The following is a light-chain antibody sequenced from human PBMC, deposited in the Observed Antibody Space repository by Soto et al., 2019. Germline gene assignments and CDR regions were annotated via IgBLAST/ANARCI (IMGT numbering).Light chain of an antibody. CDR3: QQHNNWPRT. CDR1: QSVSSN. V-gene: IGKV3-15*01. CDR2: CTA. J-gene: IGKJ1*01. Sequence: ELVMTQSPATLSVSPGDRVSLSCRASQSVSSNLAWHQQKPGQAPRLLIYCTATRATGIPARFSGSGSGTEFTLTISMLQSEDLAVSYCQQHNNWPRTFGQGNIVETK.